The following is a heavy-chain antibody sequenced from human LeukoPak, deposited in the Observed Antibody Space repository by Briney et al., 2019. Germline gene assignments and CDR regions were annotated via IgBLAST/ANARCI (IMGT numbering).Heavy chain of an antibody. CDR2: IWYDGSNK. J-gene: IGHJ4*02. V-gene: IGHV3-33*06. D-gene: IGHD5-24*01. CDR1: GFTFSSYG. Sequence: GGSLRLSCAASGFTFSSYGMHWVRQAPGKGLEWVAVIWYDGSNKYYADSVKGRFTISRDNSKNTLYLQMNSLRAEDTAVYYCAKDRRWLQSPLDCWGQGTLVTVSS. CDR3: AKDRRWLQSPLDC.